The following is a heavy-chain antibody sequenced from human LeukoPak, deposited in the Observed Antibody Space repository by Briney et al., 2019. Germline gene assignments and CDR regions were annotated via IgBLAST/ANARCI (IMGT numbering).Heavy chain of an antibody. CDR3: ARGSPYRDSDDY. Sequence: GGSLRLSCAASGFTFSSYWMSWVRQAPGKGQEWVANIKQDGSEKYYVDSVKGRFTISRDNAKNSLYLQMNSMRAEDTAVYYCARGSPYRDSDDYWGQGTLVTVSS. V-gene: IGHV3-7*05. CDR2: IKQDGSEK. J-gene: IGHJ4*02. D-gene: IGHD1-26*01. CDR1: GFTFSSYW.